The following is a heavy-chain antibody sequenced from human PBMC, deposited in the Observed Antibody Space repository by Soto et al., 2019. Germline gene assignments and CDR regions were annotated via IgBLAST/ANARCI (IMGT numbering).Heavy chain of an antibody. J-gene: IGHJ3*01. CDR3: AKDPGQVVDTILPSS. V-gene: IGHV3-23*01. Sequence: GGSLRLSCEVSGISFSNYAMSWVRQAPGGGLEWVSGISASGGITDYADCVKGGFTISRDISQNTEFLQMDNLRAEDTAMYFCAKDPGQVVDTILPSSWGQGTMVTVS. CDR1: GISFSNYA. CDR2: ISASGGIT. D-gene: IGHD5-12*01.